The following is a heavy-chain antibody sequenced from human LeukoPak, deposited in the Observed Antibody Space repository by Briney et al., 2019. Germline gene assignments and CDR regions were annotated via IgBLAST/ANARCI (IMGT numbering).Heavy chain of an antibody. J-gene: IGHJ4*02. Sequence: ASVKVSCKASGYPFTNYYMHWVRQAPGQGLEWMGMINPSGGSTRYAQKFQGRVNMTRDTSTSTVYTELSSLRSEDTAVFYCARNPLSLRGVDSWGQGTLVTVSS. D-gene: IGHD3-16*01. CDR2: INPSGGST. V-gene: IGHV1-46*01. CDR3: ARNPLSLRGVDS. CDR1: GYPFTNYY.